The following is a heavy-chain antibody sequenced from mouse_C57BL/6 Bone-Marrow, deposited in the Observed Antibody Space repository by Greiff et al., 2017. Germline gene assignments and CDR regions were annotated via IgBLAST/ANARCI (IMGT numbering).Heavy chain of an antibody. J-gene: IGHJ1*03. CDR1: GYAFSSSW. V-gene: IGHV1-82*01. CDR2: IYPGDGDT. CDR3: AQYFDV. Sequence: LQESGPELVKPGASVKISCKASGYAFSSSWMNWVKQRPGKGLEWIGRIYPGDGDTNYNGKFKGKATLTADKSSSTAYMQLSSLTSEDSAVYFCAQYFDVWGTGTTVTVSS.